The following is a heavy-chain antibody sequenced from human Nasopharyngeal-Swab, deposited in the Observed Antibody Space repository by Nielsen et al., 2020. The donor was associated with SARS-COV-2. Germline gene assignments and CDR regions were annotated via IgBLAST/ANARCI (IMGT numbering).Heavy chain of an antibody. Sequence: GESLKISCAASGFTFSSYAMSWVRQAPGKGLEWVSAISGSGGSTYYADSVKGRFTIPRDNSKNTLYLQMNSLRSEDTAVYYCARVGITMIVVASDAFDIWGQGTMVTVSS. D-gene: IGHD3-22*01. CDR2: ISGSGGST. J-gene: IGHJ3*02. V-gene: IGHV3-23*01. CDR3: ARVGITMIVVASDAFDI. CDR1: GFTFSSYA.